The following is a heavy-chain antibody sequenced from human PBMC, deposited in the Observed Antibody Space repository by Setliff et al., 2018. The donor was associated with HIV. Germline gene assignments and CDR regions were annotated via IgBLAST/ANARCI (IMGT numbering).Heavy chain of an antibody. CDR2: ISGSGDGT. D-gene: IGHD6-19*01. V-gene: IGHV3-23*01. CDR3: ALAGRAVYY. Sequence: GSLRLSCAASGFTFSGYAMSWVRQAPGKGLEWVSVISGSGDGTIYADSVKGRFTISRDNSKNTLYLQMNSLRAEDTAVYYCALAGRAVYYWGQGTLVTVSS. J-gene: IGHJ4*02. CDR1: GFTFSGYA.